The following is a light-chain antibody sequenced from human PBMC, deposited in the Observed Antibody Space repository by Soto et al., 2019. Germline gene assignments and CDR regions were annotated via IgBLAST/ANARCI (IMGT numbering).Light chain of an antibody. V-gene: IGKV1-16*01. Sequence: DIQLTQSPSSLSASVGDRVTITCQASRNINTFVNWFQKKPGTAPKLLIYAASTVQSGVPSRFSGSGSGTDFTLTISCLQSEDFATYYCQQYYSYPRTFGQGTKVDNK. J-gene: IGKJ1*01. CDR3: QQYYSYPRT. CDR2: AAS. CDR1: RNINTF.